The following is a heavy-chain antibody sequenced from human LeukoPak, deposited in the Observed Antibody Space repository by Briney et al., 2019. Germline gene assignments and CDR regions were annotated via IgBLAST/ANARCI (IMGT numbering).Heavy chain of an antibody. V-gene: IGHV3-23*01. Sequence: GGSLRLSCAASGFTFRTYTMYWVRHPPGKGLEWVSIIGSSGGGIHYADSVKGRFTISRDNSKNALYLQMNSLRVEDTAVYYCAIDPNWGTHSWGQGVLVTVSS. CDR1: GFTFRTYT. J-gene: IGHJ1*01. D-gene: IGHD7-27*01. CDR2: IGSSGGGI. CDR3: AIDPNWGTHS.